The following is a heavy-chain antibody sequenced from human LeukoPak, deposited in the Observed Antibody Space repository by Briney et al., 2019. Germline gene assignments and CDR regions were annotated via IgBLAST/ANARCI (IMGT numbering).Heavy chain of an antibody. V-gene: IGHV3-7*01. CDR1: GFSFSSSW. CDR2: IKADGSEK. CDR3: SRSLVY. Sequence: GGSLRLSCAASGFSFSSSWMDWVRQAPGKGLEWVANIKADGSEKYYLDSVKGRFTISRDNAKNSLYLQMNSLRPEDTATYYCSRSLVYWGQGIQVTVSS. J-gene: IGHJ4*02.